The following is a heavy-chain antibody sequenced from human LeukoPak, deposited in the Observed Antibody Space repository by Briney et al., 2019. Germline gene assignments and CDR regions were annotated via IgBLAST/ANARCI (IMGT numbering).Heavy chain of an antibody. CDR2: INPNSGGT. CDR1: GYTFSGYY. J-gene: IGHJ6*03. D-gene: IGHD3-10*01. Sequence: ASVKVSCKASGYTFSGYYMHWVRQAPGQGVEWMGRINPNSGGTNYAQKFPGRVTMTRDTSIGTAYMELSSLTSDDTAVYYCARDGANKVRGVHYYYMDVWGKGTTVTVSS. CDR3: ARDGANKVRGVHYYYMDV. V-gene: IGHV1-2*06.